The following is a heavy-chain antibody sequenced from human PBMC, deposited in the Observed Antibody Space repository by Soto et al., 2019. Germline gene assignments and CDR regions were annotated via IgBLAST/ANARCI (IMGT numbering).Heavy chain of an antibody. V-gene: IGHV1-8*01. CDR1: GYTFTSYD. J-gene: IGHJ5*02. CDR2: MNPNSGNT. Sequence: QVHLVQSGAEVRKPGASVKVSCKASGYTFTSYDINWVRQATGQGLEWMGWMNPNSGNTAYAQKFQGRVTMTRNTSISTANMELSSMSSEDTAVYYCARERTRGVDPWGQGTLVTVSS. CDR3: ARERTRGVDP.